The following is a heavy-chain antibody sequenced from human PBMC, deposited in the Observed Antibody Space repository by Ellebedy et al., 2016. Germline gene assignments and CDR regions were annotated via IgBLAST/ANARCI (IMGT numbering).Heavy chain of an antibody. D-gene: IGHD1-1*01. J-gene: IGHJ5*02. CDR2: VNPNSGDS. CDR3: AAGTNGTTGWFAP. CDR1: GYKFTGYY. Sequence: ASVKVSXKASGYKFTGYYMHWLRQAPGQRPEWMGWVNPNSGDSKFALNFQGRVSMTRDTSVTTVYMDLSDLRSDDTAVYYCAAGTNGTTGWFAPWGQGTLVSVSS. V-gene: IGHV1-2*02.